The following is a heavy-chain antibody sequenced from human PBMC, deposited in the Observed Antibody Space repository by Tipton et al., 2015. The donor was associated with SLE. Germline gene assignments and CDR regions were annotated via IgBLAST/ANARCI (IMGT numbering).Heavy chain of an antibody. J-gene: IGHJ5*02. V-gene: IGHV3-15*01. CDR2: IKSKTDGGTT. Sequence: SLRLSCAASGFTFSNAWMSWVRQAPGKGLEWVGRIKSKTDGGTTDYAAPVKGRFTISRDDSKNTLYLQMNSLKTEDTAVYYCTSDRSTIFSRWFDPWGQGTLVTVSS. D-gene: IGHD3-9*01. CDR3: TSDRSTIFSRWFDP. CDR1: GFTFSNAW.